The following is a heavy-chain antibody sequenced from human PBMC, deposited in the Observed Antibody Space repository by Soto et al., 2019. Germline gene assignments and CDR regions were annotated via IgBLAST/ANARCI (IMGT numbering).Heavy chain of an antibody. CDR3: AGIEGSRSSLTLFGMDV. CDR1: GGSISSYY. J-gene: IGHJ6*02. CDR2: IYHIGST. D-gene: IGHD6-13*01. Sequence: QVQLQESGPGLVKPSETLSLTCTVSGGSISSYYWSWIRQPPGKGLEWIGYIYHIGSTNYNPSLKSRVTISVYTSKNQFSLNVTSVTAADTAVYYCAGIEGSRSSLTLFGMDVWGQGMTVTVSS. V-gene: IGHV4-59*01.